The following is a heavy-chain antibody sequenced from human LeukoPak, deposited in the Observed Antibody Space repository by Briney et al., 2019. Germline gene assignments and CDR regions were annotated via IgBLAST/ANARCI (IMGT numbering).Heavy chain of an antibody. CDR3: ARVQWELRGVGSYFEY. V-gene: IGHV3-7*01. D-gene: IGHD1-26*01. CDR1: GFTFSSYW. J-gene: IGHJ4*02. Sequence: GGSLRLTCVVSGFTFSSYWMSWVRQAPGKGLEWVANIKQDGSEKYYVDSVKGRFTMSRDNAKNSLYLQMNSLRAEDTAVYYCARVQWELRGVGSYFEYWGQGALVTVSS. CDR2: IKQDGSEK.